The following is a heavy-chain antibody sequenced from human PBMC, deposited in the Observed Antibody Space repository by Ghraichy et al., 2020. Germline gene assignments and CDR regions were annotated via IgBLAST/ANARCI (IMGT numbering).Heavy chain of an antibody. Sequence: SVKVSCKASGGTFSNYGFTWVRQAPGQGLEWMGGIIPYFGAIKYAQKFQGRVIITADKSTSTTFMELSSLRSEDTAVYYCARSSLHFDVRGTILPTLEYWGQGTPVTVSS. D-gene: IGHD3-10*02. V-gene: IGHV1-69*06. J-gene: IGHJ1*01. CDR1: GGTFSNYG. CDR2: IIPYFGAI. CDR3: ARSSLHFDVRGTILPTLEY.